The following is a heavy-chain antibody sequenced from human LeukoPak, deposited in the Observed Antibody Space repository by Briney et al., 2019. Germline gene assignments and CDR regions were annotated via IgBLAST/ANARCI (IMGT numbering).Heavy chain of an antibody. CDR1: GFTFSSYA. CDR3: AKDLGGLYYYYYGMDV. J-gene: IGHJ6*02. V-gene: IGHV3-23*01. CDR2: ISGSGGST. D-gene: IGHD3-16*01. Sequence: GGSLRLSCAASGFTFSSYAMSWVRQAPGKGLEWVSAISGSGGSTYYADSVKGRFTISRDNSKNTLYLQMDSLRAEDTAVYYCAKDLGGLYYYYYGMDVWGQGTTVTVSS.